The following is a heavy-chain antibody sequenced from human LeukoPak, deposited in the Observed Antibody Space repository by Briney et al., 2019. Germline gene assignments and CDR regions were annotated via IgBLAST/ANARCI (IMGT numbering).Heavy chain of an antibody. CDR2: INHSGST. CDR1: GFTFSSYW. V-gene: IGHV4-34*01. Sequence: PGGSLRLSCAASGFTFSSYWMSWIRQPPGKGLEWIGEINHSGSTNYNPSLKSRVTISVDTSKNQFSLKLSSVTAADTAVYYCARLAVDYYDSSGYYSGAFDIWGQGTMVTVSS. CDR3: ARLAVDYYDSSGYYSGAFDI. D-gene: IGHD3-22*01. J-gene: IGHJ3*02.